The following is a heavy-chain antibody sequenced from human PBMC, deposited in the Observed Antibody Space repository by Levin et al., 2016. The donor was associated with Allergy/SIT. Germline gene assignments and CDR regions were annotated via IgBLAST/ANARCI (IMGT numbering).Heavy chain of an antibody. V-gene: IGHV4-39*01. CDR2: IYYSGST. Sequence: SETLSLTCTVSGGSISSSSYYWGWIRQPPGKGLEWIGSIYYSGSTYYNPSLKSRVTIPVDTSKNQFSLKLSSVTAADTAVYYCARQWPPPRYWYSSSWYGEGSFDYWGQGTLVTVSS. CDR1: GGSISSSSYY. J-gene: IGHJ4*02. CDR3: ARQWPPPRYWYSSSWYGEGSFDY. D-gene: IGHD6-13*01.